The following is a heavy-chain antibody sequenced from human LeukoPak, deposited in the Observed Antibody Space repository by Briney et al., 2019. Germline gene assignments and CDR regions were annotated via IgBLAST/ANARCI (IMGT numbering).Heavy chain of an antibody. CDR3: ARGVSSSPSLDWFDP. CDR2: IYTSGST. CDR1: GGSISSYY. J-gene: IGHJ5*02. Sequence: SETLSLTCTVSGGSISSYYWSWIRQPAGKGLEWIGRIYTSGSTNYNPSLKSRVTMSVDTSKNQFSLKLSSVTAADTAVYYCARGVSSSPSLDWFDPWGQGTLVTVSS. V-gene: IGHV4-4*07. D-gene: IGHD6-6*01.